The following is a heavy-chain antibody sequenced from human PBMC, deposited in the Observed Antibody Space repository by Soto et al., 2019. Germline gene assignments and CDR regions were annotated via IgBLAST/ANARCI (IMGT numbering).Heavy chain of an antibody. CDR3: ARVRDWFDP. CDR1: GGSFSGYY. V-gene: IGHV4-34*01. Sequence: SETLSHTCAVYGGSFSGYYWNWIRQPPGKGLEWIGEIDHSGYTNYNPSLKSRVTISVDTSKNQFSLRLTSVTAADTAVYYCARVRDWFDPWGQGTLVTVS. D-gene: IGHD3-3*01. CDR2: IDHSGYT. J-gene: IGHJ5*02.